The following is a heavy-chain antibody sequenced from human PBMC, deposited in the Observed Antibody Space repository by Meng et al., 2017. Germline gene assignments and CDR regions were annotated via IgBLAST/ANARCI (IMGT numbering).Heavy chain of an antibody. CDR2: ISAYSGNT. CDR1: GYTFTSYG. D-gene: IGHD6-19*01. Sequence: ASVKVSCKASGYTFTSYGISWVRQAPGQGLEWMGWISAYSGNTNYAQKLQGRVTMTTDTSTSTAYMELRSLRSDDTAVYYCARDRSSGWYEYYYYYYGMDVWGQGTTVTVSS. CDR3: ARDRSSGWYEYYYYYYGMDV. V-gene: IGHV1-18*01. J-gene: IGHJ6*02.